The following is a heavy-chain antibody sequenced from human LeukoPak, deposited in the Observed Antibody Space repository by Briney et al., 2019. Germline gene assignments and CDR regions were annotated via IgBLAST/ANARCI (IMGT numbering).Heavy chain of an antibody. CDR1: GGSISSGGYY. CDR3: ASLLGYCSSTSCYPTTPFDY. Sequence: SETLSLTCTVSGGSISSGGYYWSWIRQHPGKGLEWIGYIYYSGSTYYNPSLKSRVTISVVTSKNQFSLKLSSVTAADTAVYYCASLLGYCSSTSCYPTTPFDYWGQGTLVTVSS. V-gene: IGHV4-31*03. CDR2: IYYSGST. J-gene: IGHJ4*02. D-gene: IGHD2-2*01.